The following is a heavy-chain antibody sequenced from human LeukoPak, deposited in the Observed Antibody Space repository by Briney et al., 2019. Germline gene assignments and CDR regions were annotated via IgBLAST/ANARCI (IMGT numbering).Heavy chain of an antibody. V-gene: IGHV3-7*01. CDR2: IKQDGSEK. CDR1: GFTLSSYW. Sequence: TGGSLRLSCVASGFTLSSYWMSWVRQAPGKGQEWVASIKQDGSEKYYVDSVKGRFTISRDNAKNSLYLQMNSLRAEDTAVYYCVREADSGSSQPFDYWGQGTLVTVSS. J-gene: IGHJ4*02. CDR3: VREADSGSSQPFDY. D-gene: IGHD3-10*01.